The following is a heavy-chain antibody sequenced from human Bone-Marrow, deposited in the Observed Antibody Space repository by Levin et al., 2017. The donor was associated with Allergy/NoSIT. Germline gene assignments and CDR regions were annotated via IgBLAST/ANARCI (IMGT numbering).Heavy chain of an antibody. J-gene: IGHJ4*02. D-gene: IGHD5-24*01. Sequence: GESLKISCAASGFFFSNYWMHWVRQLPGKGLVWVSRIKSDGSSTSYADSVKGRFTISRDNARNTMYLQMNSLRAEDTAVYYCVRETGDGYNLDYWGQGTLVTVSS. V-gene: IGHV3-74*01. CDR2: IKSDGSST. CDR3: VRETGDGYNLDY. CDR1: GFFFSNYW.